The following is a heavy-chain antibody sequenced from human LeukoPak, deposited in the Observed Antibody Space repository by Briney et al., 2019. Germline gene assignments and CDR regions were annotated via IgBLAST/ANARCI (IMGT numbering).Heavy chain of an antibody. V-gene: IGHV3-23*01. CDR3: ARDQSNFQH. CDR2: ISGSGDGT. CDR1: GFTFSSCA. J-gene: IGHJ1*01. Sequence: GGSLRLSCAASGFTFSSCAMTWVRQAPGKGLEWVSTISGSGDGTYYADSVKGRFAISRDNSKNTLYLQMNSLRAEDTAVYYCARDQSNFQHWGQGTLVTVSS.